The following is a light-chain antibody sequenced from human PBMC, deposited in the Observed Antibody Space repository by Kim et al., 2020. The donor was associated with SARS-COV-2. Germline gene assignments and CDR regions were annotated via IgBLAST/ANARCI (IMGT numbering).Light chain of an antibody. CDR2: GSS. V-gene: IGKV3-15*01. CDR3: QQYKDWPPMYT. CDR1: ENINTD. Sequence: EIVMTQSPDTLSVSPGERTTLSCRASENINTDLAWYQRKPGQAPRLLIYGSSNRARAVPDRFSGSGSGTDFTLTISDLQSEDFAIYYCQQYKDWPPMYTFGLGTKLEI. J-gene: IGKJ2*01.